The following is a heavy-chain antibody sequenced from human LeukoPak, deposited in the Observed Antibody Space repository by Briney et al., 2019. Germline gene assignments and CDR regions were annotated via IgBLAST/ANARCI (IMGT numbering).Heavy chain of an antibody. CDR2: IIPIFGTA. CDR1: GGTFSSYA. V-gene: IGHV1-69*13. D-gene: IGHD4-17*01. J-gene: IGHJ2*01. CDR3: ARHRDGDSSYWYFDL. Sequence: ASVKVSCKASGGTFSSYAISWVRQAPGQGLEWMGGIIPIFGTANYAQKFQGRVTITADESTSTAYMELSSLRSEETAVYYCARHRDGDSSYWYFDLWGRGTLVTVSS.